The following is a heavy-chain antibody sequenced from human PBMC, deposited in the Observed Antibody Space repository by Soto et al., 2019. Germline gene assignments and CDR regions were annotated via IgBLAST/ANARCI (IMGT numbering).Heavy chain of an antibody. D-gene: IGHD2-21*02. CDR3: ARDQRGDYYFGRLDY. Sequence: GXAVKVSCKASGYPFTSYGIIWVRQAPGQGLEWMGWISAYNGNTNYAQKLQGRVTMTTDTSTSTAYMELRSLRSDDTAVYYCARDQRGDYYFGRLDYWGQGTLVTVSS. V-gene: IGHV1-18*01. J-gene: IGHJ4*02. CDR1: GYPFTSYG. CDR2: ISAYNGNT.